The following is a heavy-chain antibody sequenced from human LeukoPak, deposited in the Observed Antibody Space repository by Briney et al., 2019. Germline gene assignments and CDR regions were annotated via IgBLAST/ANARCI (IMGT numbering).Heavy chain of an antibody. CDR2: FDPEDGET. V-gene: IGHV1-24*01. J-gene: IGHJ4*02. CDR1: GYTLTELS. D-gene: IGHD3-22*01. Sequence: ASVKVSCKVSGYTLTELSMHWVRQAPGKGHEWMGGFDPEDGETIYAQKFQGRVTMTEDTSTDTAYMELSSLRSEDTAVYYCATLYDSSGYYSRWGQGTLVTVSS. CDR3: ATLYDSSGYYSR.